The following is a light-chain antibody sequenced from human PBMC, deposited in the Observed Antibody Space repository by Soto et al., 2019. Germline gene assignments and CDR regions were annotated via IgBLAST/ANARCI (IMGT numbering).Light chain of an antibody. CDR2: DAS. CDR1: QSVSIY. J-gene: IGKJ4*01. Sequence: EIVLTQSPATVSLSPGERATLSCRASQSVSIYLAWYQQKPGQAPRLLIYDASNRAYDIPARFRGSGSETDFTLTISRLEPEDFGIHYCQQSSNLHPNLGGGTKGDIK. CDR3: QQSSNLHPN. V-gene: IGKV3-11*01.